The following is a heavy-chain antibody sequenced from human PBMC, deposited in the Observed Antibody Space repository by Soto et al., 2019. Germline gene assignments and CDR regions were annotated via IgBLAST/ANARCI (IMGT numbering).Heavy chain of an antibody. D-gene: IGHD3-22*01. V-gene: IGHV1-69*13. J-gene: IGHJ5*02. CDR3: ARVNHYDSSGYRGHWFDP. CDR1: GGTFSSYA. CDR2: IIPIFGTA. Sequence: ASVKVSCKASGGTFSSYAISWVRQAPGQGLEWMGGIIPIFGTANYAQKFQGRVTITADESTSTAYMELSSLRSEDTAVYYCARVNHYDSSGYRGHWFDPWGQAPLVTVSS.